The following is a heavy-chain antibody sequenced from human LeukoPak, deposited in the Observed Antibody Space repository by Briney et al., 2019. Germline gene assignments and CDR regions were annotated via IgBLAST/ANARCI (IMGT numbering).Heavy chain of an antibody. V-gene: IGHV4-59*08. CDR1: GGSISNYY. CDR2: IYYTGST. Sequence: SETLSLTCTVSGGSISNYYWTWIRQPPGKGLEWIGYIYYTGSTNYNPPLKSRVTISVATSKNQFSLKLSSVTAADTAVYYCARRRFVRGPDVVNPFDYWGQGTLVTVSS. J-gene: IGHJ4*02. CDR3: ARRRFVRGPDVVNPFDY. D-gene: IGHD2-8*01.